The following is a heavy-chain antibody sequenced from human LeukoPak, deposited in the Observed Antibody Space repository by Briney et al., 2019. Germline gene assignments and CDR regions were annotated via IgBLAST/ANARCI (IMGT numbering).Heavy chain of an antibody. V-gene: IGHV4-30-4*01. CDR3: ARERGGVWFGELSPFDY. Sequence: SQTLSLTCTVSGVSISSGDYYWRWIRQPPGKGLEWIGYIYYSGSTYYNPSLKSRITISVDTSKNQFSLKLSSVTAADTAVYYCARERGGVWFGELSPFDYWGQGTLVTVSS. J-gene: IGHJ4*02. D-gene: IGHD3-10*01. CDR1: GVSISSGDYY. CDR2: IYYSGST.